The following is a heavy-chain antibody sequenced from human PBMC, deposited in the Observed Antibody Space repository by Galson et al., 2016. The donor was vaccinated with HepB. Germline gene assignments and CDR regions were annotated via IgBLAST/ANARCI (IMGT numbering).Heavy chain of an antibody. Sequence: SLRLSCAGSEFTFSSYGLSWVRQAPGKGLEWVSGISGSGSLPYYADSVKGRFTISRDNSKNTLHLQMSSLRAEDTAVYYCAKDLWFRGLTPFDYWGQGTLVTVSS. CDR3: AKDLWFRGLTPFDY. J-gene: IGHJ4*02. CDR1: EFTFSSYG. D-gene: IGHD3-10*01. V-gene: IGHV3-23*01. CDR2: ISGSGSLP.